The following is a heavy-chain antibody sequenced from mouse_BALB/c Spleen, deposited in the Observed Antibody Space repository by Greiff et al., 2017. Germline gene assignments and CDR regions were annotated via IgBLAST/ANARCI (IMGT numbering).Heavy chain of an antibody. CDR2: INSNGGST. CDR3: AELGRFAY. J-gene: IGHJ3*01. CDR1: GFTFSSYG. D-gene: IGHD4-1*01. Sequence: EVMLVESGGGLVQPGGSLKLSCAASGFTFSSYGMSWVRQTPDKRLELVATINSNGGSTYYPDSVKGRFTISRDNAKNTLYLQMSSLKSEDTAMYYCAELGRFAYWGQGTLVTVSA. V-gene: IGHV5-6-3*01.